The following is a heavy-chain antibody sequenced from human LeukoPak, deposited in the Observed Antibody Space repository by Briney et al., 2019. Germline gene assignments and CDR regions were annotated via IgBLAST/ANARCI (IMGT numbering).Heavy chain of an antibody. Sequence: SETLSLTCTVSGGSISSSSYYWGWIRQPPGKGLEWIGSIYYSGSTYYNPSLKSRVTISVDTSKNQFSLKLSSVTAADTAVYYCAREGSSSWGPDYWGQGTLVTVSS. CDR3: AREGSSSWGPDY. CDR1: GGSISSSSYY. V-gene: IGHV4-39*07. CDR2: IYYSGST. J-gene: IGHJ4*02. D-gene: IGHD6-6*01.